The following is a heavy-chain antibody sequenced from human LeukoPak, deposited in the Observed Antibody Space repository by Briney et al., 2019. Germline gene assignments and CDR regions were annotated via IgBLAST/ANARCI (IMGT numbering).Heavy chain of an antibody. D-gene: IGHD2-2*02. CDR2: ISGSGGST. V-gene: IGHV3-23*01. CDR3: AKEGGLSLDTPAHPY. CDR1: GFTFSSYA. Sequence: PGGSLRLSCAASGFTFSSYAMSWVRQAPGKGLEWVSAISGSGGSTYYADSVKGRFTISRDNSKNTLYLQMNSLRAEDTAVYYGAKEGGLSLDTPAHPYWGQGTLVTVSS. J-gene: IGHJ4*02.